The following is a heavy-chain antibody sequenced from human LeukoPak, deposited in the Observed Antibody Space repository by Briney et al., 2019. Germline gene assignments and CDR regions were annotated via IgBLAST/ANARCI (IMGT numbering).Heavy chain of an antibody. Sequence: SETLSLTCAVSGGSISSGGYSWSWIRQPPGKGLEWIGYIYHSGSTYYNPSLKSRVTISVDRSRNQFSLKLCSMTAADTAVYYCARGVCSGGSCHSEWNYWGQGTLVTVSS. V-gene: IGHV4-30-2*01. D-gene: IGHD2-15*01. CDR1: GGSISSGGYS. J-gene: IGHJ4*02. CDR3: ARGVCSGGSCHSEWNY. CDR2: IYHSGST.